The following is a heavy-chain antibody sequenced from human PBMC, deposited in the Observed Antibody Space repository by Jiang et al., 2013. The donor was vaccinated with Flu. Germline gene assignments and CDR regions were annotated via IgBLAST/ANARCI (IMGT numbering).Heavy chain of an antibody. CDR2: IDPNDSYT. D-gene: IGHD3-9*01. J-gene: IGHJ4*02. CDR1: GYSFTSYW. Sequence: GAEVKKPGESLRISCKGSGYSFTSYWISWVRQMPGKGLEWMGKIDPNDSYTNYSPSFQGHVTISADKSISTAYLQWSSLKASDTAMYYCARQEGYDILTGYSPRISFSDYWGQGTL. CDR3: ARQEGYDILTGYSPRISFSDY. V-gene: IGHV5-10-1*01.